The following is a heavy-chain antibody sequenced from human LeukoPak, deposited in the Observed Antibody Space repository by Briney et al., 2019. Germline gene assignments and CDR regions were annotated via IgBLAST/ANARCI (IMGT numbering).Heavy chain of an antibody. CDR2: IYPDDSDV. V-gene: IGHV5-51*01. J-gene: IGHJ5*02. D-gene: IGHD3-22*01. CDR1: EYNFATFY. Sequence: GESLQISCKGSEYNFATFYIGWVRPLPGKGLEWMGTIYPDDSDVRYSPSFQGQFTISADKSISTAYLQWSSMRASDTAMYYCARRSLPYFYDSSDNWFDLWGQGTLVTVSS. CDR3: ARRSLPYFYDSSDNWFDL.